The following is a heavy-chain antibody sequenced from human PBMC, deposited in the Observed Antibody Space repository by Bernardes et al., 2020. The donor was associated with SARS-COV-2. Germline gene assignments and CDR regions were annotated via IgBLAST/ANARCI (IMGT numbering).Heavy chain of an antibody. Sequence: GGSLRLSCAASGFTFSSYWMHWVRKAPGKGLVWVSRINSDGSSTSYADSVKGRFTISRDNAKNTLYLQMNSLRAEDTAVYYCAREIIVVVTAIDYWGQGALVTVSS. J-gene: IGHJ4*02. V-gene: IGHV3-74*01. D-gene: IGHD2-21*02. CDR3: AREIIVVVTAIDY. CDR1: GFTFSSYW. CDR2: INSDGSST.